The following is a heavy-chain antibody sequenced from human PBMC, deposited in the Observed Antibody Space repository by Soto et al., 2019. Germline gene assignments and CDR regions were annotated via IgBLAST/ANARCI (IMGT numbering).Heavy chain of an antibody. V-gene: IGHV3-30-3*01. Sequence: PGGSLRLSCAASGFTFSDYAMHWVRQAPGKGLEWVAIISFDGSNEHYADSVQGRFTISRDNSENTLYLQMNSLRAEDTAVYYCARDTYGMDVWGQGTTVTVSS. CDR3: ARDTYGMDV. CDR1: GFTFSDYA. CDR2: ISFDGSNE. J-gene: IGHJ6*02.